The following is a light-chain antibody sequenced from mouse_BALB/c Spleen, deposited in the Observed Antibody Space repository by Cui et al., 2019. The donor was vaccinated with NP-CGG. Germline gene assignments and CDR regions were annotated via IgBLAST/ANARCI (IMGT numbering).Light chain of an antibody. J-gene: IGLJ1*01. CDR2: GTN. Sequence: HAVLAHEPPPTTSPGETVTLTCRSSTGAVTTSNYANWVQEKPDHLFTGLIGGTNNRAPGVPARFSGSLIGDKAALTITGAQTEDEAIYFCALCYSNHWVFGGGTKLTVL. CDR3: ALCYSNHWV. CDR1: TGAVTTSNY. V-gene: IGLV1*01.